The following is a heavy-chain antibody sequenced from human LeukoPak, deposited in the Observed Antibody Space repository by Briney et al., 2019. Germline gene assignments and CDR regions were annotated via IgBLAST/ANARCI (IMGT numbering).Heavy chain of an antibody. J-gene: IGHJ4*02. D-gene: IGHD5-18*01. V-gene: IGHV3-7*01. CDR3: AREFRGYRTLNSDY. Sequence: PGGSLRLSCAASGFTFSSYWMSWVRQAPGKGLEWVANIKQDGSEKYYVDSVKGRFTISRDNAKNSLYLQMNSLRAEDTALDYFAREFRGYRTLNSDYWGQGPLVTVSS. CDR1: GFTFSSYW. CDR2: IKQDGSEK.